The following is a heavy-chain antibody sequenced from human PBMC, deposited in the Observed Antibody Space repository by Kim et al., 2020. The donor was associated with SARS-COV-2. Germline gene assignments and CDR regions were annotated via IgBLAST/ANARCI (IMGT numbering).Heavy chain of an antibody. CDR3: ARERRSEFGEFNWFDP. V-gene: IGHV4-31*03. D-gene: IGHD3-10*01. CDR1: GGSISSGGYY. CDR2: IYYSGST. Sequence: SETLSITCTVSGGSISSGGYYWSWIRQHPGKGLEWIGYIYYSGSTYYNPSLKSRVTISVDTSKNQFSLKLSSVTAADTAVYYCARERRSEFGEFNWFDPWGQGTLVTVSS. J-gene: IGHJ5*02.